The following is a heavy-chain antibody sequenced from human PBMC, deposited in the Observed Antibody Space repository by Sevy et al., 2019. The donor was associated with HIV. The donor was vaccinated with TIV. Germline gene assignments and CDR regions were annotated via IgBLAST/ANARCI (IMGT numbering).Heavy chain of an antibody. CDR2: IYWDDVT. CDR1: GFSLSTSGVG. D-gene: IGHD3-10*01. J-gene: IGHJ4*02. Sequence: SGPTLVNPTQTLTLTCTFSGFSLSTSGVGVGWIRQPPGKALEWLALIYWDDVTRYSPSLKSRLNITKDTSTNQVVLTMTNMDPVDTATYFCAHRRMVRGVITAPFDYWGQGTLVTVSS. V-gene: IGHV2-5*02. CDR3: AHRRMVRGVITAPFDY.